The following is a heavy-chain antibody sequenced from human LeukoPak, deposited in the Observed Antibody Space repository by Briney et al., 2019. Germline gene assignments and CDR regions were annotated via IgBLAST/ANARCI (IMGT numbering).Heavy chain of an antibody. CDR1: GYTFTSYD. CDR2: MNPNSGNT. J-gene: IGHJ4*02. CDR3: AKSGYSYGYYFDY. Sequence: ASVKVSCKASGYTFTSYDINWVRQATGQGLEWMGWMNPNSGNTGYAQKFQGRVTMTRNTSISTAYMELSSLRSEDTVVYYCAKSGYSYGYYFDYWGQGTLVTVSS. V-gene: IGHV1-8*01. D-gene: IGHD5-18*01.